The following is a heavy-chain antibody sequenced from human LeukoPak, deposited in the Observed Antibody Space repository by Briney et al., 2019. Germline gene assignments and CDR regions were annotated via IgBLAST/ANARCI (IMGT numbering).Heavy chain of an antibody. CDR2: ISTSGRT. CDR1: GGSITTYY. J-gene: IGHJ3*01. Sequence: PSETLSLTCTVSGGSITTYYWSWLRQPAGKGLEWIGRISTSGRTNYNPSLTSGRTISADTSKNQFSLILNSVTAADTAVYYCAVGRPRNATRLDDGYDFWGQGTMVTVSS. D-gene: IGHD1-1*01. V-gene: IGHV4-4*07. CDR3: AVGRPRNATRLDDGYDF.